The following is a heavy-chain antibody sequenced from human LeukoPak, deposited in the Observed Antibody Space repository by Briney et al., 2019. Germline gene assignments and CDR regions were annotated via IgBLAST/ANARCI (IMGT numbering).Heavy chain of an antibody. V-gene: IGHV4-59*01. Sequence: SETLSLTCNVSGGSISSYYWSWIRQPPGKGLEWIGFIYYSGSANYNPSLKSRVTISVDTSKNQFSLKLSSVTAADTAVYYCARGAFEYSTMLSYYYFDYWGQGTLVTVSS. CDR2: IYYSGSA. D-gene: IGHD6-6*01. CDR1: GGSISSYY. CDR3: ARGAFEYSTMLSYYYFDY. J-gene: IGHJ4*02.